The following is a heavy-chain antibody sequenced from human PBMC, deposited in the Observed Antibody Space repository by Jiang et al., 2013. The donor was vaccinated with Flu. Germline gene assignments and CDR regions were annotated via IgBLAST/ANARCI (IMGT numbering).Heavy chain of an antibody. CDR2: INPNSGGT. CDR1: GYTFTGYY. J-gene: IGHJ4*02. Sequence: SGAEVKKPGASVKVSCKASGYTFTGYYMHWVRQAPGQGLEWMGWINPNSGGTKYAQKFQGRVTMTRDTSISTAYMELSRLRSDDTAVYYCATVGYCTKGVCYIYDHWGQGTLVTVSS. CDR3: ATVGYCTKGVCYIYDH. V-gene: IGHV1-2*02. D-gene: IGHD2-8*01.